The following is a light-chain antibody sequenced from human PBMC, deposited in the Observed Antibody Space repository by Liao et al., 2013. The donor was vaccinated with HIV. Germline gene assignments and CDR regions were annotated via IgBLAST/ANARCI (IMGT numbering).Light chain of an antibody. V-gene: IGLV3-25*02. CDR3: FSATDNHWV. J-gene: IGLJ3*02. CDR2: KDN. CDR1: ALAKQF. Sequence: SYELTQPPSVSVSPGQTARITCSGDALAKQFAAWYQQRAGQAPVLVIYKDNERPSGIPERFSGSSSGTTVTLTISGAQVEDEADYYCFSATDNHWVFGGGTKLTVL.